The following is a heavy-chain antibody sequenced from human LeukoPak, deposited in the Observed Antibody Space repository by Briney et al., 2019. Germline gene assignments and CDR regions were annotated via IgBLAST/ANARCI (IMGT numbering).Heavy chain of an antibody. CDR3: ASFNI. V-gene: IGHV3-33*01. CDR1: GLTSSTYG. J-gene: IGHJ3*02. Sequence: GGSLRLSCAASGLTSSTYGVHWVRQAPGKGLEWVAAIWFDGGNKYYSDSVKGRFTVSRDNSKNTVYLQMNSLRAEDTAMYYCASFNIWGQGTMVTVSS. CDR2: IWFDGGNK.